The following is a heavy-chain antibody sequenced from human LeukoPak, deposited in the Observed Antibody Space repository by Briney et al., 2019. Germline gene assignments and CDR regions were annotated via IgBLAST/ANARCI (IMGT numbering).Heavy chain of an antibody. Sequence: PGGSLRLSCAASRFTFSYHYMDWVRQAPGKGLEWVARIRNRAKSYTTQYAPSVKDRFTISRDDSRNSLYLQMNSLKTEDTAVYFCARVGDYYDTRGFSSDPFDRWGLGTLATVSS. CDR1: RFTFSYHY. CDR3: ARVGDYYDTRGFSSDPFDR. V-gene: IGHV3-72*01. D-gene: IGHD3-22*01. CDR2: IRNRAKSYTT. J-gene: IGHJ3*02.